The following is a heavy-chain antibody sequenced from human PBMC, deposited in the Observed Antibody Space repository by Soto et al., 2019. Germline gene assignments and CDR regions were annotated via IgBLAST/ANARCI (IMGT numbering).Heavy chain of an antibody. D-gene: IGHD4-17*01. V-gene: IGHV3-30-3*01. Sequence: VQLVESGGGVVQPGRSLRLSCAASGFTFSSYAMHWVRQAPGKGLEWVAVISYDGSNKYYADSVKGRFTISRDNSKNTLYLQMNSLRAEDTAVYYCARDLKVPRDYGDYFDYWGQGTLVTVSS. CDR1: GFTFSSYA. CDR3: ARDLKVPRDYGDYFDY. J-gene: IGHJ4*02. CDR2: ISYDGSNK.